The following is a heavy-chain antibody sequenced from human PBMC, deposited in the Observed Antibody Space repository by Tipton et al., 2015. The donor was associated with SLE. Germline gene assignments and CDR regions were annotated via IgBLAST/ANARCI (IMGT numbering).Heavy chain of an antibody. Sequence: SLRLSCTVSGGSISSGSYYWSWIRQPAGKGLEWIGRIKSKTDGGTTDYAAPVKGRFTISRDDSKNTLYLQMNSLKTEGTAVYYCSTASDSVDIWRQGTMAVVSA. CDR2: IKSKTDGGTT. CDR3: STASDSVDI. V-gene: IGHV3-15*01. CDR1: GGSISSGSYY. J-gene: IGHJ3*02.